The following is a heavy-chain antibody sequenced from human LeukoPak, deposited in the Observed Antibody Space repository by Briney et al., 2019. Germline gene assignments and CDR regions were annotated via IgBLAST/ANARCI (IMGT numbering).Heavy chain of an antibody. Sequence: PGGSLRLSCAASGFNFYDYTMHWVRQPPGKGLEWVSGISWNSDFIVYGDSVKGRFTISRDNAKNSLYLQMNSLRAEDTALYYCAKSHGAGRYYPLEYWGQGTLLTVSS. CDR3: AKSHGAGRYYPLEY. CDR2: ISWNSDFI. D-gene: IGHD3-10*01. J-gene: IGHJ4*02. V-gene: IGHV3-9*01. CDR1: GFNFYDYT.